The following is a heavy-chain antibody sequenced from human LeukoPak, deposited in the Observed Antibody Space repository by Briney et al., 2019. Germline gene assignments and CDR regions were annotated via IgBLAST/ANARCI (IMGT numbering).Heavy chain of an antibody. CDR3: ARWQQYLAHFDY. Sequence: SETLSLTCTVSGGSISSYYWSWIRQPPGKGLEWIGYIYRSGSTFYDPSLKSRVTISLDKSKSQFSLNLSSVTAADTAVYYCARWQQYLAHFDYWGQGNLVIVSS. V-gene: IGHV4-4*09. CDR1: GGSISSYY. J-gene: IGHJ4*02. D-gene: IGHD5-24*01. CDR2: IYRSGST.